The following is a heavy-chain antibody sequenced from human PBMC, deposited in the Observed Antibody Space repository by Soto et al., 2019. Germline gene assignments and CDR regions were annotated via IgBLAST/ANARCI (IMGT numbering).Heavy chain of an antibody. CDR2: MNSDGSST. Sequence: GGSLRLSCAASGFTFSSYWMHWVRQAPGKGLVWVSRMNSDGSSTSYADSVKGRFTISRDNAKNTLYLQMNSLRAEDTAVYYWAKDGGYDSYYYYGLDVWGQGTAVTVSS. J-gene: IGHJ6*02. CDR3: AKDGGYDSYYYYGLDV. CDR1: GFTFSSYW. V-gene: IGHV3-74*01. D-gene: IGHD5-12*01.